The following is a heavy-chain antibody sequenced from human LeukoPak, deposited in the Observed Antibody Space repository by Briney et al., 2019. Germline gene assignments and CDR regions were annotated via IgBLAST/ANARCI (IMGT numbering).Heavy chain of an antibody. J-gene: IGHJ3*02. CDR3: ARDRRGITPRGRGTWAFDI. V-gene: IGHV4-31*03. D-gene: IGHD3-10*01. CDR2: IYYSGST. CDR1: GGSISSGGYY. Sequence: SETLSLTCTVSGGSISSGGYYWSWIRQHPGKGLEWIGYIYYSGSTYYNPSLKSRVTVSVDTSKNQFSLKLSSVTAADTAVYYCARDRRGITPRGRGTWAFDIWGQGTMVTVSS.